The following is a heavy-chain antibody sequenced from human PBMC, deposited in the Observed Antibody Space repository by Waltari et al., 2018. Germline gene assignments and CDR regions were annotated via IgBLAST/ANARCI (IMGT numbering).Heavy chain of an antibody. V-gene: IGHV4-38-2*01. CDR3: ARHDPVPADPPYYFDY. CDR2: IYHSGST. J-gene: IGHJ4*02. CDR1: GYSISSGYY. D-gene: IGHD2-2*01. Sequence: QVQLQEPGPGLVKPSETLSLTCAVSGYSISSGYYWGWIRQPPGKGLEWIGSIYHSGSTYYSPSRKSRVTIAVDTSKNQFSLKLSSVTAADTAVYYCARHDPVPADPPYYFDYWGQGTLVTVSS.